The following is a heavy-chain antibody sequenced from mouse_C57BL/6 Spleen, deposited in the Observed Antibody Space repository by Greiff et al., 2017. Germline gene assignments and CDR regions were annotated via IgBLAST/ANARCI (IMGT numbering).Heavy chain of an antibody. V-gene: IGHV1-15*01. J-gene: IGHJ3*01. CDR2: IDPETGGT. Sequence: QVQLQQSGAELVRPGASVTLSCKASGYTFTDYEMHWVKQTPVHGLEWIGAIDPETGGTAYNQKFKGKAILAADKSSSTAYMELRSLTSEDSAVYYCTHYSNYEFAYWGQGTLVTVSA. CDR3: THYSNYEFAY. D-gene: IGHD2-5*01. CDR1: GYTFTDYE.